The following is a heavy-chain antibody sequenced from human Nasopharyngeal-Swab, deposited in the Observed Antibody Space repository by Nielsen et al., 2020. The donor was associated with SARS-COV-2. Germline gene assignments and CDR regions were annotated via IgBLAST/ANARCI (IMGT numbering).Heavy chain of an antibody. D-gene: IGHD3-22*01. CDR2: ISSSSSYI. CDR1: GFTFSSYS. CDR3: ARDRIMIVVETLDY. J-gene: IGHJ4*02. Sequence: ESLKISCAASGFTFSSYSMNWVRQAPGKGLEWVSSISSSSSYIYYADSVKGRFTISRDNAKNSLYLQMNSLRAEDTAVYYCARDRIMIVVETLDYWGQGTLVTVSS. V-gene: IGHV3-21*01.